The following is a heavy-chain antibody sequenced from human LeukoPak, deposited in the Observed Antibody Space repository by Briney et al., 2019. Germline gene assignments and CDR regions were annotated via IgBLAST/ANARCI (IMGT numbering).Heavy chain of an antibody. CDR2: IYHSGST. CDR1: GYSISSGYY. J-gene: IGHJ4*02. CDR3: ARGLGYCSSTSCYVGIFDY. D-gene: IGHD2-2*01. Sequence: SETLSLTCAVSGYSISSGYYWGWIRQPPGKGLEWIGSIYHSGSTYYNPSLKSRVTISVDTSKYQFSLKLSSVTAADTAVYYCARGLGYCSSTSCYVGIFDYWGQGTLVTVSS. V-gene: IGHV4-38-2*01.